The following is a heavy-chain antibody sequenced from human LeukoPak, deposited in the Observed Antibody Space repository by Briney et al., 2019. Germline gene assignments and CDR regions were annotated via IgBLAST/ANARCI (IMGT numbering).Heavy chain of an antibody. J-gene: IGHJ6*02. V-gene: IGHV3-53*01. CDR3: ARGIWSYGMDV. Sequence: GGSLRLSCAASGFTISSNYMTWVRQAPGKGLEWVSVIYSGDRTNYADSVRGRFTISRDNSKNTLYLQMNSLRVEDTAVYYCARGIWSYGMDVRGQGTTVTVSS. CDR1: GFTISSNY. CDR2: IYSGDRT. D-gene: IGHD2-8*02.